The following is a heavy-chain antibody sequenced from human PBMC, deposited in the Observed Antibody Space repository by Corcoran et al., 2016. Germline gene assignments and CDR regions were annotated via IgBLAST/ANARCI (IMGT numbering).Heavy chain of an antibody. V-gene: IGHV1-8*01. CDR2: MNPNSGNT. CDR1: GSTFNSYD. D-gene: IGHD3-16*01. J-gene: IGHJ5*02. CDR3: ARVPRSPLRGRYNWFDP. Sequence: QVQLVQSGAEVKKPGASVKVYCKASGSTFNSYDINWVRQATGPGLAWMGWMNPNSGNTGYAQKFQGRVTMTRNTSISTAYMELSSLRSEDTAAYYCARVPRSPLRGRYNWFDPWGQGTLVTVSS.